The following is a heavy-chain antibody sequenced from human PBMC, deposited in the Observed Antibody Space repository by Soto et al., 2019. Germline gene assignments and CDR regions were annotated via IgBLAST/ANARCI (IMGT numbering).Heavy chain of an antibody. Sequence: TLSLTGPVSGASITSGDYYWSWIRQPPGKGLEWIGHIYYSWSTYYNPFLKSRVIISVDKSKNQFSLKLNSVTAADTAVYYCDRVVVQRPSYNWFDPWGQGTLVTVYS. CDR1: GASITSGDYY. D-gene: IGHD2-21*01. V-gene: IGHV4-30-4*01. J-gene: IGHJ5*02. CDR3: DRVVVQRPSYNWFDP. CDR2: IYYSWST.